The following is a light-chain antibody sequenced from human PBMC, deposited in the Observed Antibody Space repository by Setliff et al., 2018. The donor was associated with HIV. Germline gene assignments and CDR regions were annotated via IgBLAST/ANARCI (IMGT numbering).Light chain of an antibody. Sequence: QSALTQPPSVSGAPGQRVTISCTGSSFNIGAGYDVHWYQQLPGTAPKLLMYSHINRPSGVPDRFSGSKSGTSASLAITGLQAEDEADYFYQSYDSSLSGYVFGTGTKVTVL. CDR2: SHI. CDR3: QSYDSSLSGYV. J-gene: IGLJ1*01. V-gene: IGLV1-40*01. CDR1: SFNIGAGYD.